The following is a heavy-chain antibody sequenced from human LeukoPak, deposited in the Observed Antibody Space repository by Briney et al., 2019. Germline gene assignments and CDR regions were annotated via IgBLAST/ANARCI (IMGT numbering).Heavy chain of an antibody. CDR1: GFTLSSDA. J-gene: IGHJ4*02. CDR2: ISGYGDNK. CDR3: ARDLLGSRRDY. D-gene: IGHD7-27*01. V-gene: IGHV3-23*01. Sequence: GGSLRLSCADSGFTLSSDAMIWVRHSPGKGLEWVSSISGYGDNKYYADSVKGRFIISRDNAKNSLYLQMNSLRAEDTAVYYCARDLLGSRRDYWGQGTLVTVSS.